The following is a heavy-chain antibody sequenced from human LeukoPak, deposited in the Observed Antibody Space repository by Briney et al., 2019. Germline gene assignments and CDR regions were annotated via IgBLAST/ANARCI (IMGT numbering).Heavy chain of an antibody. D-gene: IGHD5-18*01. Sequence: SETLSLTCSVSGGSISSDYWNWIRQPPGKGLEWIGYIYYSGSTTYNPSLKSRFTISVDTSQNRFSLKLSSVTAADTAVYYCARSGYSYGADAFDIWGQGTMVTVSS. CDR3: ARSGYSYGADAFDI. V-gene: IGHV4-59*01. J-gene: IGHJ3*02. CDR2: IYYSGST. CDR1: GGSISSDY.